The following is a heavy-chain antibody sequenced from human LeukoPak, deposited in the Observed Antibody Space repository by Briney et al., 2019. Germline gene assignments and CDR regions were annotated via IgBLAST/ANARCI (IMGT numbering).Heavy chain of an antibody. CDR1: GFIFSTYA. D-gene: IGHD1-26*01. CDR3: AKRSLSGSYYFDY. J-gene: IGHJ4*02. CDR2: ISASGGTT. Sequence: GGSLRLPCAASGFIFSTYAMSWVRQAPGKGLEWVSSISASGGTTYYADSVKGRFTISRDNSKDTLYLQMNSLRADDTAVYYCAKRSLSGSYYFDYWGQGTVVSVSS. V-gene: IGHV3-23*01.